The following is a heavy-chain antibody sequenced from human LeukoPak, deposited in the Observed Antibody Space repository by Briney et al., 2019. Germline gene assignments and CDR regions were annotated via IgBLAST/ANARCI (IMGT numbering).Heavy chain of an antibody. D-gene: IGHD3-10*01. CDR2: INPNSGGT. CDR3: ARDSSRITMVRGVIRY. Sequence: ASVKVSCKASGHTFTGYYMHWVRQAPGQGLEWMGWINPNSGGTNYAQKFQGRVTMTRDSSISTAYMELSRLRSDDTAVYYCARDSSRITMVRGVIRYWGQGTLVTVSS. J-gene: IGHJ4*02. V-gene: IGHV1-2*02. CDR1: GHTFTGYY.